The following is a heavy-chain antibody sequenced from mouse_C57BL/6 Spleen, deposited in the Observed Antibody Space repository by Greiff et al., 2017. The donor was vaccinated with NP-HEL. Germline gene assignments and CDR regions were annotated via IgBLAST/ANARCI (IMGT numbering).Heavy chain of an antibody. CDR2: IDPNSGGT. CDR1: GYTFTSYW. CDR3: ARLIYDGPPYFDY. J-gene: IGHJ2*01. D-gene: IGHD2-3*01. V-gene: IGHV1-72*01. Sequence: QVQLQQPGAELVKPGASVKLSCKASGYTFTSYWMHWVKQRPGRGLKWIGRIDPNSGGTKYNEKFKSKATLTVDKPSSTAYMQLSSLTSEDSAVYYCARLIYDGPPYFDYWGQGTTLTVSS.